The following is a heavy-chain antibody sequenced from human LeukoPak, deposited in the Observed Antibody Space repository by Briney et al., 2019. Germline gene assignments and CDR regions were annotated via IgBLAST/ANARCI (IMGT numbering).Heavy chain of an antibody. CDR3: ARDAAGWSRDY. Sequence: GGSLRLSCAASGFTFSTYSMDWVRQAPGKGLQWVSTITPSSTDIYYGDSVKGRFTISRDDAKNLVYLQMNSLRAEDTAVYFCARDAAGWSRDYWGQGTLVTLSS. CDR1: GFTFSTYS. V-gene: IGHV3-21*01. CDR2: ITPSSTDI. J-gene: IGHJ4*02. D-gene: IGHD6-19*01.